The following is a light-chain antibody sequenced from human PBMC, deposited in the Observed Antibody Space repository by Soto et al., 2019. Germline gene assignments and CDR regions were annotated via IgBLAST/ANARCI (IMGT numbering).Light chain of an antibody. Sequence: EIVLTQSPGTLSLSPGERATLSCRARESVSSNYLAWYQQKPGQAPRLLIYGASSRATGIPDRFSGSGSGTDFTLTISRLEPEDFAVYFCQQYGGSPAITFGQGTRLEI. CDR2: GAS. V-gene: IGKV3-20*01. CDR3: QQYGGSPAIT. CDR1: ESVSSNY. J-gene: IGKJ5*01.